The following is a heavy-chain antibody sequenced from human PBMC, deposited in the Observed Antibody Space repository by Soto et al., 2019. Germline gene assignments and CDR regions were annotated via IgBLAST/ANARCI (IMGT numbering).Heavy chain of an antibody. V-gene: IGHV4-30-2*01. D-gene: IGHD1-26*01. Sequence: SETLSLTCAVSGGSISSGGYSWSWIRQPPGKGLEWIGYIHHSGSTYYNPSLKSRVTISVDRSKNQFSLKLSSVTAADTAVYYCAREPLMGGAFDIWGQGTMVTVSS. CDR3: AREPLMGGAFDI. J-gene: IGHJ3*02. CDR1: GGSISSGGYS. CDR2: IHHSGST.